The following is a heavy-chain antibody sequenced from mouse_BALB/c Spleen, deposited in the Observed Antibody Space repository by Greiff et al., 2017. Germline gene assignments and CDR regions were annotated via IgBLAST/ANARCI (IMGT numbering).Heavy chain of an antibody. CDR3: ASTARDYAMDY. CDR2: ISNGGGST. Sequence: EVMLVESGGGLVQPGGSLKLSCAASGFTFSSYTMSWVRQTPEKRLEWVAYISNGGGSTYYPDTVKGRFTISRDNAKNTLYLQMSNLKSEDTAMYYCASTARDYAMDYWGQGTSVTVSS. D-gene: IGHD3-1*01. CDR1: GFTFSSYT. J-gene: IGHJ4*01. V-gene: IGHV5-12-2*01.